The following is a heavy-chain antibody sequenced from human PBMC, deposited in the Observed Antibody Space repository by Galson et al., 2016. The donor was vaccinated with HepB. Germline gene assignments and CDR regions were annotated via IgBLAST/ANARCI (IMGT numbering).Heavy chain of an antibody. CDR1: GLSLTTSGVG. D-gene: IGHD1-1*01. J-gene: IGHJ5*02. CDR2: IYWDDDK. V-gene: IGHV2-5*02. CDR3: ARIRFALQVFDP. Sequence: PALVKPTQTLTLTCTFSGLSLTTSGVGVAWIRQPPGKALEWLGLIYWDDDKLYSPSLRSRLTITKDTSKNQVVLTMTNMDPVDAGTYYCARIRFALQVFDPWGQGTLVTVSS.